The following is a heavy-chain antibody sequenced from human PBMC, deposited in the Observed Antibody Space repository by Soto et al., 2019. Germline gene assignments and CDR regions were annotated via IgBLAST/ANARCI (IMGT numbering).Heavy chain of an antibody. Sequence: QVQLQQWGAGLLKPSETLSLTCAVYGGSFSGYYWSWIRQPPGKGLEWIGEINHSGSTNYNPSLKRRVTISVDTSKNHFSLKLRSVPAADTAVYYCARTYSSSWSPFDYWGQGTLVTVSS. D-gene: IGHD6-13*01. CDR2: INHSGST. J-gene: IGHJ4*02. V-gene: IGHV4-34*01. CDR3: ARTYSSSWSPFDY. CDR1: GGSFSGYY.